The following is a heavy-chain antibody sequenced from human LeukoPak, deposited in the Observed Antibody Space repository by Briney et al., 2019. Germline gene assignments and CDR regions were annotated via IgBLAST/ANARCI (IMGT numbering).Heavy chain of an antibody. CDR2: INPNSGGT. CDR1: GYTFNGYY. J-gene: IGHJ4*02. V-gene: IGHV1-2*02. D-gene: IGHD6-19*01. CDR3: ARGQWLAGFDY. Sequence: ASVKVSCKASGYTFNGYYKHWVRQAPGQGLEWMGWINPNSGGTNYAQKFQGRVTMTRDTSISTAYMELSRLRSDDTAMYYCARGQWLAGFDYWGQGTLVTVSS.